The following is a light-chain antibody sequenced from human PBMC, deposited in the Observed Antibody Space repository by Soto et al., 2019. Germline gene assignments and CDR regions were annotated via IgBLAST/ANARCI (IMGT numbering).Light chain of an antibody. CDR2: DVS. CDR3: QQRTTWPT. Sequence: EIGLTQSPATLSLSPGDRATLSCRASQSVNISLAWFQQKPGQAPRLLIYDVSRRATAIPARFSGSGSGTDLPLTISRLEPEDFAVYYCQQRTTWPTFGVGTKVAIK. V-gene: IGKV3-11*01. J-gene: IGKJ4*01. CDR1: QSVNIS.